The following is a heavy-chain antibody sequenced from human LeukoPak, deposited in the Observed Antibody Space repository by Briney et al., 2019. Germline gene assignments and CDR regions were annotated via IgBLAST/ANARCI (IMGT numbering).Heavy chain of an antibody. CDR1: GYTFTSYG. CDR2: MNPNSGNT. CDR3: AREYRIAAAGTSYGY. D-gene: IGHD6-13*01. J-gene: IGHJ4*02. V-gene: IGHV1-8*02. Sequence: ASVKVSCKASGYTFTSYGISWVRQAPGQGLEWMGWMNPNSGNTGYAQKFQGRVTMTRNTSISTAYMELSSLRSEDTAVYYCAREYRIAAAGTSYGYWGQGTLVTVSS.